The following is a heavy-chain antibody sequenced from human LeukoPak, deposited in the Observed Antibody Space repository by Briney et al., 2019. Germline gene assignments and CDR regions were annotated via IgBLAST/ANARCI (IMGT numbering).Heavy chain of an antibody. J-gene: IGHJ4*02. Sequence: SQTLSLTCTASGGSISSGSYYWSWLRQPAGKGLEWIGRTYTSGSTNYNPSLKSRATISVDTSKNQFSLKLSSVTAADTAVYYCARDHYDYVWGSYRYSDYWGQGTLVTVSS. CDR2: TYTSGST. CDR3: ARDHYDYVWGSYRYSDY. D-gene: IGHD3-16*02. CDR1: GGSISSGSYY. V-gene: IGHV4-61*02.